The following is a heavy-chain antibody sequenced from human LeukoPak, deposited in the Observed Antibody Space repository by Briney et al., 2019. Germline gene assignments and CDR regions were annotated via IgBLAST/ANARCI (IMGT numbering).Heavy chain of an antibody. V-gene: IGHV3-21*04. CDR3: ARAADSSGNH. CDR2: ISSSSSYI. D-gene: IGHD3-22*01. CDR1: GFTFSSYS. J-gene: IGHJ5*02. Sequence: GGSLRLSCAASGFTFSSYSMNWVRQAPGKGLEWVASISSSSSYIYYADSVKGRFTISRATAKNSLYLQMNSLRAEDTAVYYCARAADSSGNHWGQGTLVTVSS.